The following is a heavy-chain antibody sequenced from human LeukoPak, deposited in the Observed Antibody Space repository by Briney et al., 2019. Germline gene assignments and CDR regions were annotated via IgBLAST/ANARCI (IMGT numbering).Heavy chain of an antibody. CDR1: GYTFTSYG. CDR3: ARDFGILWFGEHPGNPRRFDY. CDR2: ISAYNGNT. D-gene: IGHD3-10*01. J-gene: IGHJ4*02. V-gene: IGHV1-18*01. Sequence: ASVKVSCKASGYTFTSYGISWVRQAPGQGLEWMGWISAYNGNTNYAQKLQGRITMTTDTSTSTAYMELRSLRSDDTAVYYCARDFGILWFGEHPGNPRRFDYGGRGPLVPVSS.